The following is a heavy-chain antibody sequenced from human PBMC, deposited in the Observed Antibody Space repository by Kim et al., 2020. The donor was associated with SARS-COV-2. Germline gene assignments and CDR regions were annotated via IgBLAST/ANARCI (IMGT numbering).Heavy chain of an antibody. J-gene: IGHJ6*01. V-gene: IGHV3-30-3*01. D-gene: IGHD3-10*01. CDR2: ISYDGSNK. CDR1: GFTFSSYA. Sequence: GGSLRLSCAASGFTFSSYAMHWVRQAPGKGLEWVAVISYDGSNKYYADSVKGRFTISRDNSKNTLYLQMNSLRAEDTAVYYCAGYGSGGYYNPYYYDGM. CDR3: AGYGSGGYYNPYYYDGM.